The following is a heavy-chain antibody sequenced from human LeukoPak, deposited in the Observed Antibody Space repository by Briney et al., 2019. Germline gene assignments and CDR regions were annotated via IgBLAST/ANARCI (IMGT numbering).Heavy chain of an antibody. CDR3: ATHDYGDYVNYFDY. CDR1: GYTFTSYD. V-gene: IGHV1-8*02. J-gene: IGHJ4*02. CDR2: MNPNSANT. D-gene: IGHD4-17*01. Sequence: ASVKVSCKASGYTFTSYDINWVRQATGQGLEWMGWMNPNSANTGYAQKFQGRVTMTEDTSTDTAYMELSSLRSEDTAVYYCATHDYGDYVNYFDYWGQGTLVTVSS.